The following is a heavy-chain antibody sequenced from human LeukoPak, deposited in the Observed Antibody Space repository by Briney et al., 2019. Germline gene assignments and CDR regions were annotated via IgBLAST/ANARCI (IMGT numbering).Heavy chain of an antibody. CDR2: ISYDGSNK. V-gene: IGHV3-33*05. D-gene: IGHD2-21*02. CDR3: VKDLENCGGDCYLLQL. Sequence: PGGSLRLSCAASGFTFSSYGMHWVRQAPGKGLEWVAVISYDGSNKYYADSVKGRFTISRDNSKNTLYLQMNSLRAEDTALYYCVKDLENCGGDCYLLQLWGQGTLVTVSS. CDR1: GFTFSSYG. J-gene: IGHJ4*02.